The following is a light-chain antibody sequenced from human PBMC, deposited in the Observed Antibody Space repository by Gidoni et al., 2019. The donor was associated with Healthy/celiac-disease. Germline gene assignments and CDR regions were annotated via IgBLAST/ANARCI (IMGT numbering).Light chain of an antibody. CDR2: DAS. Sequence: GDRVTITCRASQSISSWLAWYQQKPGKAPKLLIYDASSLESGVPSRFSGSGSGTEFTLTISSLQPDDFATDYCQHLGYTFGQGTKLEIK. CDR1: QSISSW. V-gene: IGKV1-5*01. J-gene: IGKJ2*01. CDR3: QHLGYT.